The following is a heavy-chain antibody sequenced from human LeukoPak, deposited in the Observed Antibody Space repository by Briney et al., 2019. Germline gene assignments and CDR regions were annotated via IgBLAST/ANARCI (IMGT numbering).Heavy chain of an antibody. V-gene: IGHV3-53*01. CDR2: IYSGGDT. J-gene: IGHJ4*02. CDR3: ARAAGYSGYDPFDY. CDR1: GFTVSSNY. D-gene: IGHD5-12*01. Sequence: PGGSLRLSCAASGFTVSSNYMSWVPQAPGKGLEWVSVIYSGGDTYYADSVKGRFTISRDNSKNTLYLQMNTLRVEDTAVYYCARAAGYSGYDPFDYWGQGTLVTVSS.